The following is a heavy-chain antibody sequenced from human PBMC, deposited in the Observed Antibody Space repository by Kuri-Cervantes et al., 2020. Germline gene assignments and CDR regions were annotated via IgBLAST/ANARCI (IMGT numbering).Heavy chain of an antibody. CDR2: ISYDGSNK. Sequence: GGSLRLSCAASGFTFSSYAMHWVRQAPGKGLEWVAVISYDGSNKYYADSVKGRFTISRDNSKNTLYLQMNSLRSDDTAVYYCAREVAYKVGAGDGFGYWGQGTLVTVSS. CDR1: GFTFSSYA. D-gene: IGHD1-26*01. J-gene: IGHJ4*02. V-gene: IGHV3-30-3*01. CDR3: AREVAYKVGAGDGFGY.